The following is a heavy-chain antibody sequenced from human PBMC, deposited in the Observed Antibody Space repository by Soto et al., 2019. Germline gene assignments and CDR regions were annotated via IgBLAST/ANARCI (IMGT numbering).Heavy chain of an antibody. CDR3: ARTYYDILTGYYHDAFDI. CDR2: IYYSGST. Sequence: SETLSLTCTVSGGSISSCYWSWIRQPPGKGLEWIGYIYYSGSTNYNPSLKSRVTISVDTSKNQFSLKLSSVTAADTAVYYCARTYYDILTGYYHDAFDIWGQGTMVT. D-gene: IGHD3-9*01. CDR1: GGSISSCY. J-gene: IGHJ3*02. V-gene: IGHV4-59*01.